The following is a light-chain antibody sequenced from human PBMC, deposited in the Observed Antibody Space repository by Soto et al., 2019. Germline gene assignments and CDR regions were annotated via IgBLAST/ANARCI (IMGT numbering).Light chain of an antibody. CDR2: EVS. CDR3: SSYTSSSTYV. Sequence: QSALTQPASVSGSPGQSFTISCTGTSSDVGGYNYVSWYQQHPGKAPQVIISEVSDRPSGVSNRFSGSKSGNTASLTISGLQAEDEADYYCSSYTSSSTYVFGTGTKVTVL. V-gene: IGLV2-14*01. CDR1: SSDVGGYNY. J-gene: IGLJ1*01.